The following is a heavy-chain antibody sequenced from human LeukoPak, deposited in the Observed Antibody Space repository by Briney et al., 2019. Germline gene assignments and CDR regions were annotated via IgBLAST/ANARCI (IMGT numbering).Heavy chain of an antibody. J-gene: IGHJ6*02. Sequence: PGGSLRLSCAASGFTFSSYSMNWVRQAPGKGLEWVSSISSSSSYIYYADSVKGRFTISRDNAKNSLYLQMNSLRAEDTAVYYCARDLGSDYGMDVWGQGTTVTVSS. CDR3: ARDLGSDYGMDV. CDR1: GFTFSSYS. D-gene: IGHD3-10*01. CDR2: ISSSSSYI. V-gene: IGHV3-21*01.